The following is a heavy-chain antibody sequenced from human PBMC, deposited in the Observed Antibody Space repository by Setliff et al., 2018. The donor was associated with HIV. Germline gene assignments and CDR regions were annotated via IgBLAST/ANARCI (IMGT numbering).Heavy chain of an antibody. CDR3: TKGHYTTSG. Sequence: GGSLRLSCAVSGFTLSSSWMNWVRQAPGKGLEWVANMNRDGSEKNYVDSVKGRFTISRDNAKNSLYLQMNSLRVEDTAVYYCTKGHYTTSGWGQGTLVTVSS. CDR2: MNRDGSEK. D-gene: IGHD2-2*02. CDR1: GFTLSSSW. J-gene: IGHJ4*02. V-gene: IGHV3-7*01.